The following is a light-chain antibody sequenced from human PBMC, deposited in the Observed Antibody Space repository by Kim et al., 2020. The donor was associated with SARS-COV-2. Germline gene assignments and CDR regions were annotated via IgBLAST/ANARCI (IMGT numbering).Light chain of an antibody. V-gene: IGLV2-14*03. CDR2: DVR. Sequence: SALTQPASVSGSPGQSITISCTGTSSDVGGYNYVSWYQHHPGKAPKLMIYDVRMRPSGVSNRFSGSKSGNTASLTISGLQAEDEADYYCCSYTSSSIHFVFGTGTKVTVL. CDR1: SSDVGGYNY. CDR3: CSYTSSSIHFV. J-gene: IGLJ1*01.